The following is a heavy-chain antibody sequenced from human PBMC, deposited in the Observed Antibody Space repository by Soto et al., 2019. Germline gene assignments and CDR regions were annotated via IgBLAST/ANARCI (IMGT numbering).Heavy chain of an antibody. CDR1: GYTFTSYY. J-gene: IGHJ6*02. CDR2: INPSGGST. D-gene: IGHD3-22*01. CDR3: AREGRYYDSSGYPATKHYYYYGMDV. V-gene: IGHV1-46*01. Sequence: GASVKVSCKASGYTFTSYYMHWVRQAPGQGLEWMGIINPSGGSTSYAQKFQGRVTMTRDTSTSTVYMELSSLRSEDTAVYYCAREGRYYDSSGYPATKHYYYYGMDVWGQGTTVTVSS.